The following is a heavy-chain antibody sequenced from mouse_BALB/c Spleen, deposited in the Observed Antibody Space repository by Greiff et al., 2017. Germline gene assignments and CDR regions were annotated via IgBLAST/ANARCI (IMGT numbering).Heavy chain of an antibody. CDR3: ARTVVARRGFDY. V-gene: IGHV3-8*02. CDR1: GDSITSCY. CDR2: ISYSGST. J-gene: IGHJ2*01. D-gene: IGHD1-1*01. Sequence: EVKLQESGPSLVKPSQTLSLTCSVTGDSITSCYWNWIRKFPGNKLEYMGYISYSGSTYYTPSLKSRISITRDTSKNQYYLQLNSVTTEDTATYYCARTVVARRGFDYWGQGTTLTVSS.